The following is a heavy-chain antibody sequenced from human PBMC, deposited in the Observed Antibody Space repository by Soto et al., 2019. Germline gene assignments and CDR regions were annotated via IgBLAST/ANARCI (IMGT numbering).Heavy chain of an antibody. Sequence: VEALKISCKGSGYRSPNFWITWVRQMSGKGLEWMGIIYSGDSDTRYSPSFQGQVTISVDKSISTAYLQWRSLKASDTAMYYCATFSSYTGMDVWGQGTTVTVSS. J-gene: IGHJ6*02. CDR1: GYRSPNFW. D-gene: IGHD6-6*01. CDR3: ATFSSYTGMDV. V-gene: IGHV5-51*01. CDR2: IYSGDSDT.